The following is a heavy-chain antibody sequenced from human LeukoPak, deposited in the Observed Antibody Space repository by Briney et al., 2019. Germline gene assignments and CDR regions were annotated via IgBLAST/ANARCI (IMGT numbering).Heavy chain of an antibody. V-gene: IGHV4-30-2*01. Sequence: PSQTLSLTCAVSGGSISSGGYSWSWIRQPPGKGLEWSGYLYHSGSTYYNPSLKSRVTISVDRSKNQFSLKLSSVTAADTAVYYCARGRYGSGSYYAFDYWGQGTLVAVSS. D-gene: IGHD3-10*01. J-gene: IGHJ4*02. CDR2: LYHSGST. CDR1: GGSISSGGYS. CDR3: ARGRYGSGSYYAFDY.